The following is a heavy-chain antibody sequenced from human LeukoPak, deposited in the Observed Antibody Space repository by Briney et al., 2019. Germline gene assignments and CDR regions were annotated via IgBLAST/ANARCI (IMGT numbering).Heavy chain of an antibody. Sequence: PGGSLRLSCAASGFTFSSYAMHWVRQAPGKGLEWVAVISYDGSNKYYADSVKGRFTISRDNSKNTLYLQMNSLRAEDTAVYYCARDPRDGYNLGGFDYWGQGTLVTVSS. V-gene: IGHV3-30-3*01. CDR2: ISYDGSNK. CDR3: ARDPRDGYNLGGFDY. D-gene: IGHD5-24*01. CDR1: GFTFSSYA. J-gene: IGHJ4*02.